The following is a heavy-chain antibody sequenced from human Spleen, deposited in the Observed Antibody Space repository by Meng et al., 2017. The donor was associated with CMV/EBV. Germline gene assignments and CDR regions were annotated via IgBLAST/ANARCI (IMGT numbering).Heavy chain of an antibody. CDR3: ARGLGDYDDY. V-gene: IGHV4-39*07. CDR1: GGSISSSSYY. D-gene: IGHD4-17*01. CDR2: IYYSGST. J-gene: IGHJ4*02. Sequence: SETLSLTCTVSGGSISSSSYYWGWIRQPPGKGLEWIGSIYYSGSTNYNPSLKSRVTISVDTSKNQFSLKLSSVTAADTAVYYCARGLGDYDDYWGQGTLVTVSS.